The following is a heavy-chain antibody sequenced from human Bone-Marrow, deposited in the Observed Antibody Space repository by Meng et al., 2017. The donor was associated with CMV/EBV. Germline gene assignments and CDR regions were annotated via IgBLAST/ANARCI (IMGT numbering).Heavy chain of an antibody. CDR3: ARARPTVVNPDAFDI. CDR1: GFTFSDYY. D-gene: IGHD4-23*01. CDR2: ISSSGSTI. J-gene: IGHJ3*02. Sequence: GESLKISCAASGFTFSDYYMSWIRQAPGKGLEWVSYISSSGSTIYYADSVKGRFTISRDNAKNSLYLQMNSLRAEDTAVYYCARARPTVVNPDAFDIWGQGTMVTVSS. V-gene: IGHV3-11*04.